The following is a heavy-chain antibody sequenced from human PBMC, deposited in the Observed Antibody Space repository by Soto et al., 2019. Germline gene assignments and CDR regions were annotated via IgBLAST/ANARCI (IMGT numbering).Heavy chain of an antibody. CDR1: GFTFSNYW. V-gene: IGHV3-7*01. D-gene: IGHD3-9*01. Sequence: EVQLVESGGGLVQPGGSLRLSCAASGFTFSNYWMSWVRQAPGKGLEWLANIKEDGRETNYVYSVKGRFTISRDNAKNSLYLQINRLRAEDTAVFYCARERPSGLADLDYWGQGTLVTVSS. CDR2: IKEDGRET. J-gene: IGHJ4*02. CDR3: ARERPSGLADLDY.